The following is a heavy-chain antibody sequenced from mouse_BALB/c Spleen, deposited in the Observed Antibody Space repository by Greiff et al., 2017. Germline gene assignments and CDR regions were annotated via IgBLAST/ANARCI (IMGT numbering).Heavy chain of an antibody. D-gene: IGHD2-4*01. CDR3: ARIYYDYDAGFAY. V-gene: IGHV5-6*02. J-gene: IGHJ3*01. CDR1: GFTFSSYG. Sequence: DVMLVESGGDLVKPGGSLKLSCAASGFTFSSYGMSWVRQTPDKRLEWVATISSGGSYTYYPASVKGRFTISRDTAKNTLYLQMSSLKSEDTAMYYCARIYYDYDAGFAYWGQGTLVTVSA. CDR2: ISSGGSYT.